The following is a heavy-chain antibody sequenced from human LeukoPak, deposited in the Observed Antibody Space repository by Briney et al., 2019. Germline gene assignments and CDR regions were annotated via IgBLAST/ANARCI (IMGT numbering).Heavy chain of an antibody. CDR2: ISSSSSYI. Sequence: KPGGSLRPSCAASGFTFSSYSMNWVRQAPGKGLEWVSSISSSSSYIYYADSVKGRFTISRDNAKNSLYLQMNSLRAEDTAVYYCASHPSPGGIDPWGQGTLVTVSS. D-gene: IGHD3-16*01. J-gene: IGHJ5*02. CDR3: ASHPSPGGIDP. CDR1: GFTFSSYS. V-gene: IGHV3-21*01.